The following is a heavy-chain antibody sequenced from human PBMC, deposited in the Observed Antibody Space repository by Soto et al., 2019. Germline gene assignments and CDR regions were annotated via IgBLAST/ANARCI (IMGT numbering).Heavy chain of an antibody. J-gene: IGHJ4*02. V-gene: IGHV3-21*01. CDR1: GFSFDIYG. CDR2: ISSTSSSI. CDR3: ARATIDF. Sequence: PGGSLRLSCVVSGFSFDIYGMNWVRQAPGKGLEWISFISSTSSSINYADSMKGRFTVSRDNAKNSLYLHMNSLRAEDTAVYFCARATIDFWGRGTLVTVSS.